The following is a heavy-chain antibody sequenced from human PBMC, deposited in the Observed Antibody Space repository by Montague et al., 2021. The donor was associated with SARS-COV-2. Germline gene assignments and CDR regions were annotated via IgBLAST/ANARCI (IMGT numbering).Heavy chain of an antibody. V-gene: IGHV3-30-3*01. CDR3: ARGVRTIVSGDWFDP. CDR2: ISYDGSNK. D-gene: IGHD3-9*01. J-gene: IGHJ5*02. CDR1: GFTFSSYA. Sequence: SLRLSCAASGFTFSSYAMRWVRQAPGKGLEWVAVISYDGSNKYYXDSVKGRFTISRDNSKNTLYLQMNSLRAEDTAVYYCARGVRTIVSGDWFDPWGQGTLVTVSS.